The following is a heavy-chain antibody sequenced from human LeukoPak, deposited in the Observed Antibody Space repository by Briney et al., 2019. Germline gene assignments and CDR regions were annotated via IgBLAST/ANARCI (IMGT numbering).Heavy chain of an antibody. J-gene: IGHJ4*02. CDR3: ARQTGAALFILP. CDR1: DYSISSGYY. CDR2: IYNSGST. Sequence: SETLSLTCTVSDYSISSGYYWGWIRQPPGKGLEWIGRIYNSGSTYYNPSLKSRVTISVDTSKNQFSLILTSLTAAATAVYYCARQTGAALFILPGGEGTLGTVSS. V-gene: IGHV4-38-2*02. D-gene: IGHD3-3*01.